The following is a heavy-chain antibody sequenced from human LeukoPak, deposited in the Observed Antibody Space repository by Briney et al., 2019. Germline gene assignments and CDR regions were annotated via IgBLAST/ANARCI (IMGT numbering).Heavy chain of an antibody. CDR2: INQDGSKK. CDR1: GFTISTYW. CDR3: ARGPGSSGGAYVGDY. V-gene: IGHV3-7*01. D-gene: IGHD3-22*01. J-gene: IGHJ4*01. Sequence: GGSLRLSCTASGFTISTYWMSWVRQAPGKGLEWVANINQDGSKKYYVDSVKGRFSISRDNGENTLYLQMNSLRVEDTAVYYCARGPGSSGGAYVGDYWGHGTLVTVSS.